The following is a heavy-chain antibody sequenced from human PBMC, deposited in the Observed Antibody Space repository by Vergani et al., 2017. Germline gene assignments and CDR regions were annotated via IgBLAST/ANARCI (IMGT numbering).Heavy chain of an antibody. V-gene: IGHV6-1*01. D-gene: IGHD3-3*01. CDR1: GDSVSSNSAA. CDR3: ARQQYYDFWSGYGFDY. J-gene: IGHJ4*02. CDR2: TYYRSKWYN. Sequence: QVQLQQSGPGLVKTSQTLSLTCAISGDSVSSNSAAWNWIRQSPSRGLEWLGRTYYRSKWYNDYAVSVKSRITINPDTSKNQFSLQLNSVTPEDTAVYYCARQQYYDFWSGYGFDYWGQGTLVTVSS.